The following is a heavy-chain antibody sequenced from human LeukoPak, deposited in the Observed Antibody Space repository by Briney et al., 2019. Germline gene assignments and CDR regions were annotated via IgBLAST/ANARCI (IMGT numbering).Heavy chain of an antibody. D-gene: IGHD2-2*01. J-gene: IGHJ4*02. CDR3: ARGAVPAAIGGLVDY. CDR1: GFTFSSYD. V-gene: IGHV3-13*01. Sequence: GGSLRLSCAASGFTFSSYDMHWVRQATGKGLEWVSVIGTAGDTYYPGSVKGRFTISRENAKNSLYLQMNSLRAGDTAVYYCARGAVPAAIGGLVDYWGQGTLVTVSS. CDR2: IGTAGDT.